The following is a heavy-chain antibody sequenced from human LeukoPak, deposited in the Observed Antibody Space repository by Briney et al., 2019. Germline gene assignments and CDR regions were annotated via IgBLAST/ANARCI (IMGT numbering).Heavy chain of an antibody. CDR2: IRGFDSII. CDR1: GGSFSGYY. CDR3: ARGGQCSAAGCSATLFAY. Sequence: LSLTCAVYGGSFSGYYWSWIRQAPGKGLEWVSYIRGFDSIIYYADSVKGRFTISRDNAKDSLYLQMSSLRAEDTAVYYCARGGQCSAAGCSATLFAYWGQGTLVTVSS. D-gene: IGHD2-15*01. J-gene: IGHJ4*02. V-gene: IGHV3-11*04.